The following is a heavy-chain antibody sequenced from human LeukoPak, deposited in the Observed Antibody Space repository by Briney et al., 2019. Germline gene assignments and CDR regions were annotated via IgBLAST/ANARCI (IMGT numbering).Heavy chain of an antibody. CDR2: IYSAGST. Sequence: AGGSLRLSCTVSGFTVSSNSMSWVRQAPGKGLEWVSFIYSAGSTHYSDSVKGRFTSSIDNSKNTLYLQMNSLRAEDTAVYYCARRAGAYTHPYDYWGQGTLVTVSS. CDR1: GFTVSSNS. V-gene: IGHV3-53*01. J-gene: IGHJ4*02. D-gene: IGHD3-16*01. CDR3: ARRAGAYTHPYDY.